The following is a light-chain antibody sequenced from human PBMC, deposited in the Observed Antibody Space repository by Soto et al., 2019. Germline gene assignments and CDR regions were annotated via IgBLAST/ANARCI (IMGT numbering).Light chain of an antibody. V-gene: IGKV3-15*01. Sequence: EIVMTQSPATLSLSPGERATLSCRANQSVSSNLVWFQQKPGQAPRLLTYGASTRAPGIPARFSGSGSGTEFTLTISSLQSEDFAVYYCQHYISWPITFGQGTRLEIK. CDR2: GAS. CDR3: QHYISWPIT. CDR1: QSVSSN. J-gene: IGKJ5*01.